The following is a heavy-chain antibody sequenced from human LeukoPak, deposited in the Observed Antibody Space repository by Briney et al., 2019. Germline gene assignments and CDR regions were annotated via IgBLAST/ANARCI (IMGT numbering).Heavy chain of an antibody. CDR1: GGSFSGYY. V-gene: IGHV4-34*01. CDR3: ARRFRYYYDSSGYYYYYYYMDV. CDR2: INHSGST. J-gene: IGHJ6*03. D-gene: IGHD3-22*01. Sequence: SETLSLTCAVYGGSFSGYYWSWIRQPPGKGLEWIGEINHSGSTNYNPSLRSRVTISVDTSKNQFSLKLSSVTAADTAVYYCARRFRYYYDSSGYYYYYYYMDVWGKGTTVTISS.